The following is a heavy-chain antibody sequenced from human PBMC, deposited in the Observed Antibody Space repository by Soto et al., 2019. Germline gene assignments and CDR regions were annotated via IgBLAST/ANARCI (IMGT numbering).Heavy chain of an antibody. CDR1: GFTLSYYY. CDR2: ISSASSTI. D-gene: IGHD2-2*01. V-gene: IGHV3-11*01. J-gene: IGHJ3*02. Sequence: PGGSLRLSCAASGFTLSYYYMSWIRQAPGKGLEWVSYISSASSTIYYADSVRGRFTISRDNAKNSLYLQMNSLRAEDTAVYYCASKQLLLGDGFDIWGQGTMVTVSS. CDR3: ASKQLLLGDGFDI.